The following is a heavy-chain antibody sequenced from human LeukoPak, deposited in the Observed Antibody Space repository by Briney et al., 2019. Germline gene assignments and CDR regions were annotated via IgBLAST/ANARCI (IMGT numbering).Heavy chain of an antibody. CDR1: GGSISSYY. V-gene: IGHV4-59*12. Sequence: PSETLSLTCTVSGGSISSYYWSWIRQPPGKGLEWIWYISYSGSTNYNPSLKSRVTISVDTSKNQFSLKLSSVTAADTAVYYCSRDSPRDGYNYAEYFQHWGRGTLVTVSS. CDR2: ISYSGST. CDR3: SRDSPRDGYNYAEYFQH. J-gene: IGHJ1*01. D-gene: IGHD5-24*01.